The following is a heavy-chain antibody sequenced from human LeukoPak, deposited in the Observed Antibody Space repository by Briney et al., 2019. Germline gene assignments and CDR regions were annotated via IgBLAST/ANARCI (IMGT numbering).Heavy chain of an antibody. V-gene: IGHV3-23*01. Sequence: PGGSLRLSCAASGFTFSSYAMGWVRQAPGKGLEWVSVINGGGVNTYYADSVKGRFTISRENSKNTLYLQMNSLRAEDTAVYYCAIRYSSSWYSFGYWGQGTLVTVSS. CDR2: INGGGVNT. CDR1: GFTFSSYA. CDR3: AIRYSSSWYSFGY. D-gene: IGHD6-13*01. J-gene: IGHJ4*02.